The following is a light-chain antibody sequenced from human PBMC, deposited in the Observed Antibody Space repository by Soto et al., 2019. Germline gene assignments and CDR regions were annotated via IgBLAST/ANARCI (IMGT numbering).Light chain of an antibody. J-gene: IGLJ2*01. CDR2: RNN. CDR3: GGWDDSLSGPV. Sequence: QPVLTQPPSASGTPGQRVNISCSGSSYNIGSNYVYWYRQFPGTAPKLLIQRNNQRPSGVPARFSGSKSGTSASLAISGLRSEDEADYYCGGWDDSLSGPVFGGGTKFTVL. V-gene: IGLV1-47*01. CDR1: SYNIGSNY.